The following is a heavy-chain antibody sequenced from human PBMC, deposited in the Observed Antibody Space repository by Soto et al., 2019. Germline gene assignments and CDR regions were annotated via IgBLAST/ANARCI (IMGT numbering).Heavy chain of an antibody. CDR1: GGTFSSYA. CDR2: IIPIFGTA. CDR3: ARAGPHYDYVWGSYRYFWFDP. V-gene: IGHV1-69*13. D-gene: IGHD3-16*02. Sequence: SVKVSCKASGGTFSSYAISWVRQAPGQGLEWMGGIIPIFGTANYAQKFQGRVTITADESTSTAYMELSSLRSEDTAVYYCARAGPHYDYVWGSYRYFWFDPWGQGTMVTVSS. J-gene: IGHJ5*02.